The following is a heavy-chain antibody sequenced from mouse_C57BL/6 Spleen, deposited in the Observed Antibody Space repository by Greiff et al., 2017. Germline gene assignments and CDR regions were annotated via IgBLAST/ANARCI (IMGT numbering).Heavy chain of an antibody. CDR3: ARRTNYVPYYFDY. CDR2: IYPGSGST. V-gene: IGHV1-55*01. J-gene: IGHJ2*01. D-gene: IGHD1-1*01. Sequence: QVQLQQPGAELVKPGASVKMSCKASGYTFTSYWITWVKQRPGQGLEWIGDIYPGSGSTNYNAKFKSKATLTVDTSSSPAYMQLSSLTSEDSAVYYCARRTNYVPYYFDYWGQGTTLTVSS. CDR1: GYTFTSYW.